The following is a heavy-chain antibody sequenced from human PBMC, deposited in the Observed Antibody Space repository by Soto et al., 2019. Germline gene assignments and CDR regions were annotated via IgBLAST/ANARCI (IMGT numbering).Heavy chain of an antibody. J-gene: IGHJ4*02. CDR3: AKVSSSWYAGFFDL. CDR2: LSDSGGSI. Sequence: EVQLLESGGGLVQPGGSLRLSCTASGFTFSRHAMTWVRQAPGKGLEWVSGLSDSGGSIYYADSVKGRLTISGDNSMNTPYLQMNTRRAEDTAIYYCAKVSSSWYAGFFDLWGQGTLVTVSS. CDR1: GFTFSRHA. D-gene: IGHD6-13*01. V-gene: IGHV3-23*01.